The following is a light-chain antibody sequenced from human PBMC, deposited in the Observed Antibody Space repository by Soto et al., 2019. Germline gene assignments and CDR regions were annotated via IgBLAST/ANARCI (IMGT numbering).Light chain of an antibody. Sequence: QSALTQPASVSGSPGQSITISCTGTSSDVGSYNYVSWYQQHPGKAPKLMIYDVSNRPSGVSNRFSGSKSGNTASLTISGLQAEDEADYHCISYTDTTMLEGVFGGGTKLTVL. CDR3: ISYTDTTMLEGV. J-gene: IGLJ3*02. CDR2: DVS. CDR1: SSDVGSYNY. V-gene: IGLV2-14*01.